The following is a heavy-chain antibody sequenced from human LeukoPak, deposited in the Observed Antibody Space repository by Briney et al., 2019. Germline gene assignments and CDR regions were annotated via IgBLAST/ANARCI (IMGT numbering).Heavy chain of an antibody. CDR3: ARYSSSFWFDP. Sequence: GGSLRLSCAASGFTFSSYSMNWVRQAPGKGLEWVSYISSSSSTIYYADSVKGRFTISRDDAMNSLYLQMNSLRAEDTAVYYCARYSSSFWFDPWGQGTLVTVSS. CDR1: GFTFSSYS. V-gene: IGHV3-48*01. CDR2: ISSSSSTI. J-gene: IGHJ5*02. D-gene: IGHD6-6*01.